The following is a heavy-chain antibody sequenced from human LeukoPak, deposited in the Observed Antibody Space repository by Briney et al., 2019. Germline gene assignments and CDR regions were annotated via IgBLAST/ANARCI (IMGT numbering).Heavy chain of an antibody. D-gene: IGHD3-3*01. CDR1: GFTFDDYA. V-gene: IGHV3-43*02. J-gene: IGHJ4*02. CDR2: ISGDGGST. CDR3: AKDAHSYYDFWSGSCDY. Sequence: PGGSLRLSCAASGFTFDDYAMHWVRQAPGKGLEWVSLISGDGGSTYYADSVKGRFTISRDNSKNSLYLQMNSLRTEDTALYYCAKDAHSYYDFWSGSCDYWGLGTLVTVSS.